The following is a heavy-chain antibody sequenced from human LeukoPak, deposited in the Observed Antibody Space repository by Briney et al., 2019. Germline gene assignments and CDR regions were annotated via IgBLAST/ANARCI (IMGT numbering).Heavy chain of an antibody. V-gene: IGHV3-21*01. CDR2: ISVNSNYI. J-gene: IGHJ4*02. CDR1: GFTFRSFS. D-gene: IGHD2-15*01. Sequence: GGSLRLSCAASGFTFRSFSMNWVRQAPGKGLEWVSSISVNSNYIYYADSVKGRFTISRDNAKNSVYLQMNSLRAEDTAVYYCAQGVYCSGGSCYFDYWGQGTLVTVSS. CDR3: AQGVYCSGGSCYFDY.